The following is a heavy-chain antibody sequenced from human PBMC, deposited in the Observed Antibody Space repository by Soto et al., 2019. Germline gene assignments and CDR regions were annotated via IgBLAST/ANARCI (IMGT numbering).Heavy chain of an antibody. J-gene: IGHJ6*02. V-gene: IGHV3-30-3*01. Sequence: SGGGVVQPGRSLRLSCAASGFTFSSYAMHWVRQAPGKGLEWVAVISYDGSNKYYADSVKGRFTISRDNSKNTLYLQMNSLRAEDTAVYYCAREAPDYNLSPGMDVWGQGTTVTVSS. CDR3: AREAPDYNLSPGMDV. CDR1: GFTFSSYA. D-gene: IGHD4-4*01. CDR2: ISYDGSNK.